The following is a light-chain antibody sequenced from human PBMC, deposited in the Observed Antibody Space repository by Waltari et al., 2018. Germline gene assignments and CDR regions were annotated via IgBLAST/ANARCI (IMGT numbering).Light chain of an antibody. CDR2: GAS. Sequence: EIVLTQSPATLAFSPGERATLSCRASQSVSTHLAWYQQNPGQPPKLLIHGASTRATGIPARFSGSGSGADFTLTISSLEPEDFAVYYCQQRSSWPITFGQGTRLEIK. J-gene: IGKJ5*01. CDR3: QQRSSWPIT. CDR1: QSVSTH. V-gene: IGKV3-11*01.